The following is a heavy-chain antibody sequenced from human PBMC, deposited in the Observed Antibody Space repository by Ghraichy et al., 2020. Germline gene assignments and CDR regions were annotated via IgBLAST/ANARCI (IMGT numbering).Heavy chain of an antibody. CDR1: GFSLSTNGMS. Sequence: SGPTLVKPTQTLTLTCSSGFSLSTNGMSVNWIRQTPGGALEWLARVDLIDRQSYNPSLKTRLTISRDTAKNQVVLKVANVAPLDTATYFCARDITYDDSGIESWGQGTLVTVSS. CDR2: VDLIDRQ. J-gene: IGHJ5*01. D-gene: IGHD1-14*01. V-gene: IGHV2-70*11. CDR3: ARDITYDDSGIES.